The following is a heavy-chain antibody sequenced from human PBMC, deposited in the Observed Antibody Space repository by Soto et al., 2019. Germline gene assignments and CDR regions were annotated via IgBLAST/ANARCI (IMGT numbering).Heavy chain of an antibody. Sequence: SETLSLTCTVSGGSISSYYWSWIRQPPGKGLEWIGYIYYSGSTNYNPSLKSRVTISVDTSKNQFSLKLSSVTAADTAVHYCARSLTIFGVANYYCYGMDVWGQGTTVTVSS. CDR1: GGSISSYY. D-gene: IGHD3-3*01. CDR3: ARSLTIFGVANYYCYGMDV. V-gene: IGHV4-59*01. J-gene: IGHJ6*02. CDR2: IYYSGST.